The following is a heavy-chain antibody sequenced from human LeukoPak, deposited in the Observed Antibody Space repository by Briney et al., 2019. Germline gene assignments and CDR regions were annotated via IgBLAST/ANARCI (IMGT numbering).Heavy chain of an antibody. J-gene: IGHJ4*02. Sequence: HSGGSLRLSCAASGFTFSSYAMSWVRQAPGKGLEWVSAISGSGGSTYYADSVKGRFTISRDNSKNTLYLQMNSLRAEDTAVYYCAKGDCSSTSCYFDYWGQGTLVTVSS. CDR1: GFTFSSYA. CDR2: ISGSGGST. CDR3: AKGDCSSTSCYFDY. D-gene: IGHD2-2*01. V-gene: IGHV3-23*01.